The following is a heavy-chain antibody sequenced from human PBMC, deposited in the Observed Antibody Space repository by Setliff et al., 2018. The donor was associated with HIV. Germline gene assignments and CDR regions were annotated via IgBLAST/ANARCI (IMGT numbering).Heavy chain of an antibody. Sequence: SETLSLTCTVSGDYISSGGYYWSWIRQHPGKGLEWIGYIYYSGSTFYNPSLKSRVTISVDTSKKQFSLKLSSVTAADTAVYYCAREGYGDKRERYFYYMDVWGKGTTVTVS. J-gene: IGHJ6*03. CDR2: IYYSGST. CDR3: AREGYGDKRERYFYYMDV. D-gene: IGHD4-17*01. V-gene: IGHV4-31*03. CDR1: GDYISSGGYY.